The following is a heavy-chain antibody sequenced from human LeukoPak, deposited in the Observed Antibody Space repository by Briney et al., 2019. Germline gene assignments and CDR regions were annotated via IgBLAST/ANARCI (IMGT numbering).Heavy chain of an antibody. CDR1: GGSFSGYY. Sequence: SETLSLTCAVYGGSFSGYYWSWIRQPPGKGLEWIGEINHSGSTNYNPSLKSRVTISVDTSKNQSSLKLSSVTAADTAVYYCAREAYDFWSGYYKPFDYWGQGTLVTVSS. V-gene: IGHV4-34*01. D-gene: IGHD3-3*01. CDR3: AREAYDFWSGYYKPFDY. CDR2: INHSGST. J-gene: IGHJ4*02.